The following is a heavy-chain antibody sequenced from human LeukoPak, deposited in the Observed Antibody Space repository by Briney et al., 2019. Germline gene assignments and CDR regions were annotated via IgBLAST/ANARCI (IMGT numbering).Heavy chain of an antibody. CDR3: AKDAQITGYSSGWYAYYYGMDV. J-gene: IGHJ6*02. V-gene: IGHV3-30*18. CDR2: ISYDGSNK. CDR1: GFTFSSYG. Sequence: GGSLRLSCAASGFTFSSYGMHWVRQAPGKGLEWVAVISYDGSNKYYADSVNGRFTISRDNSKNTLYLQMNSLRAEDTAVYYCAKDAQITGYSSGWYAYYYGMDVWGQGTTVTVSS. D-gene: IGHD6-19*01.